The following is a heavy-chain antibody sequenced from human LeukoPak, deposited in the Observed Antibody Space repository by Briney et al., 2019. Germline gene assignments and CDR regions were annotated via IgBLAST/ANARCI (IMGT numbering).Heavy chain of an antibody. V-gene: IGHV3-30*18. CDR1: GFTFSSYG. Sequence: GGSLRLSCAASGFTFSSYGMHWVRQAPGKGLEWVAVISYDGSNKYYADSVKGRFTISRDNSKNTLYLQMNSLRAEDTAVYYCAKVREAVTTDAFEIWGQGTMVTVSS. J-gene: IGHJ3*02. CDR3: AKVREAVTTDAFEI. CDR2: ISYDGSNK. D-gene: IGHD4-17*01.